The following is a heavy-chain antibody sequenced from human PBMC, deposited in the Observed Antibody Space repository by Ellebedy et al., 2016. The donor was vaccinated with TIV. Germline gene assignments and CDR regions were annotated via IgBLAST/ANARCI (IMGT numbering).Heavy chain of an antibody. CDR2: IKPTGSST. D-gene: IGHD4-23*01. J-gene: IGHJ4*02. CDR3: ARPPDGGNRWRFFDY. Sequence: AASVKVSCKASGYTFSNYYMHWVRQAPGQGLEWMGRIKPTGSSTIYAQKFQGRVTLTRDTSTSTFYMELSSLRSEDTAVYYCARPPDGGNRWRFFDYWGQGTLVTVSS. V-gene: IGHV1-46*01. CDR1: GYTFSNYY.